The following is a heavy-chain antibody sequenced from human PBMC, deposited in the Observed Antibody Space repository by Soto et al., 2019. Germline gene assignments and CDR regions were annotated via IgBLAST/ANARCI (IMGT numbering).Heavy chain of an antibody. Sequence: GESLKISCKGSGYSFTSYWIGWVRQMPGKGLEWVGIIYPGDSDTRYSPSFQGQVTISADKSISTAYLQWSSLKASDTAMYYCARRIAVAGRYFDYWGQGTLVTVSS. CDR2: IYPGDSDT. V-gene: IGHV5-51*01. CDR3: ARRIAVAGRYFDY. J-gene: IGHJ4*02. D-gene: IGHD6-19*01. CDR1: GYSFTSYW.